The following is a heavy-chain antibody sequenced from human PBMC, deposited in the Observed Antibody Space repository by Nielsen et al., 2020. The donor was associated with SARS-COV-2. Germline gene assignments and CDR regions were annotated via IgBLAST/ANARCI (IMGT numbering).Heavy chain of an antibody. V-gene: IGHV3-23*01. CDR2: ISGSGGST. CDR1: GFTFSSYA. CDR3: AKDIPPVAPGYFSSSSCSGAFDI. Sequence: GGSLRLSCAASGFTFSSYAMSWVRQAPGKGLEWVSAISGSGGSTYYADSVKGRFTISRDNSKNTLYLQMNSLRAEDTAVYYCAKDIPPVAPGYFSSSSCSGAFDIWGQGTMVTVSS. D-gene: IGHD2-2*01. J-gene: IGHJ3*02.